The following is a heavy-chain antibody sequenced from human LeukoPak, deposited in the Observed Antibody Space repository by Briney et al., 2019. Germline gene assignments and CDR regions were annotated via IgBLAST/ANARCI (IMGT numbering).Heavy chain of an antibody. CDR2: INHSGST. CDR3: ARGLSDIPRGDAFDI. CDR1: GGSFSGYY. D-gene: IGHD2-15*01. Sequence: SETLSLTCAVYGGSFSGYYWSWIRQPPGKGLEWIGEINHSGSTNYNPSLKSRVTISVNTSKNQFSLKLSSVTAADTAVYYCARGLSDIPRGDAFDIWGQGTMVTVSS. J-gene: IGHJ3*02. V-gene: IGHV4-34*01.